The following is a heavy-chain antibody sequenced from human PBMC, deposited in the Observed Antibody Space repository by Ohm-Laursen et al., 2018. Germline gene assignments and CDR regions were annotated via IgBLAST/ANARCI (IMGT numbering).Heavy chain of an antibody. CDR3: ATTTMDTSGWYGNYFDS. V-gene: IGHV4-59*08. J-gene: IGHJ4*02. CDR1: SGPISSYY. CDR2: ISYSGNT. Sequence: GTLSLTCAVSSGPISSYYWSWIRQPPGKGLEWIGYISYSGNTNYNPSLKSRVTMSVDTSKNQFSLKVHSVTAADTAIYYCATTTMDTSGWYGNYFDSWGQGALVTVSS. D-gene: IGHD6-19*01.